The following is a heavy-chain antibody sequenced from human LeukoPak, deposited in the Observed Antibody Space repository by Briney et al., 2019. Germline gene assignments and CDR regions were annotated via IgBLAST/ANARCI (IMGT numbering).Heavy chain of an antibody. J-gene: IGHJ4*02. CDR1: GGSIRSGTYY. V-gene: IGHV4-39*01. D-gene: IGHD1-26*01. Sequence: SETLSLTCTVSGGSIRSGTYYWGWVRQPPGKGLEWIGSIYYSGSTSYNPSLKSRVTISVDTSKNQFSLKLDSVTAADTAVYYCARNASDSGTSYFDYWGQGTLVTVSS. CDR3: ARNASDSGTSYFDY. CDR2: IYYSGST.